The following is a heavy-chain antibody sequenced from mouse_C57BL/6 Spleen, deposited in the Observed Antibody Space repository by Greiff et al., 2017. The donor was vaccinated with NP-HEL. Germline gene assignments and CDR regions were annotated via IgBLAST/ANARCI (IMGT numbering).Heavy chain of an antibody. CDR3: ARPYGNLYYFDY. D-gene: IGHD2-1*01. J-gene: IGHJ2*01. CDR2: IDPSDSYT. Sequence: QVQLQQPGAELVKPGASVKLSCKASGYTFTSYWMQWVKQRPGQGLEWIGEIDPSDSYTNYNQKFKGKATLTVDTSSSTAYMQLSSLTSEDSAVYYCARPYGNLYYFDYWGKGTTLTVSS. V-gene: IGHV1-50*01. CDR1: GYTFTSYW.